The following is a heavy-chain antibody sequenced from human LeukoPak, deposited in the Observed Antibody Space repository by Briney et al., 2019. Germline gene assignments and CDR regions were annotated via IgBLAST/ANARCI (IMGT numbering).Heavy chain of an antibody. J-gene: IGHJ5*02. CDR2: ISYDGSNK. Sequence: GGSLRLSCAASGFTFSSYGMHWVRQAPGKGLEWVAVISYDGSNKYYADSVKGRFTISRDNSKNTLYLQMNSLRVEDTAVYYCARVREFYYGSGSYSPYNWFDPWGQGTLVTVSS. D-gene: IGHD3-10*01. V-gene: IGHV3-30-3*01. CDR1: GFTFSSYG. CDR3: ARVREFYYGSGSYSPYNWFDP.